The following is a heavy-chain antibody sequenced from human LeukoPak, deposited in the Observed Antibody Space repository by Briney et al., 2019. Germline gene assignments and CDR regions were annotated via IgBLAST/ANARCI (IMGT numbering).Heavy chain of an antibody. CDR1: GFSFSDYS. V-gene: IGHV3-21*01. Sequence: GGSLRLSCAASGFSFSDYSMIWVRQAPGKGLEWVSSISYTSDYLYYADSVKGRFTISRDNAKNSLFLQMNSLRAEDTAVYYCARDMVGYDFWSGYSYYFDYWGQGTLVTVSS. CDR2: ISYTSDYL. J-gene: IGHJ4*02. D-gene: IGHD3-3*01. CDR3: ARDMVGYDFWSGYSYYFDY.